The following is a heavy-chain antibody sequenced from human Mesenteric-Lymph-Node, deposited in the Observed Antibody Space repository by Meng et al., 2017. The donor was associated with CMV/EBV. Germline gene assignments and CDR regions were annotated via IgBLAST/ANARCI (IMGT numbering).Heavy chain of an antibody. CDR3: ARDLSSIAARWGLDP. D-gene: IGHD6-6*01. CDR2: ISSSSSTI. Sequence: GGSLRLSCAASAFTFSSYSMNWVRQAPGKGLEWVSYISSSSSTIYYADSVKGRFTISRDNAKNTLYLQMNSLRAEDTAVYYCARDLSSIAARWGLDPWGQGTLVTVSS. V-gene: IGHV3-48*04. J-gene: IGHJ5*02. CDR1: AFTFSSYS.